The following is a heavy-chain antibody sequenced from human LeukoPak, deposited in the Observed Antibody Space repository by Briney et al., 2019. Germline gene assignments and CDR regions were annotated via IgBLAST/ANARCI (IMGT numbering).Heavy chain of an antibody. D-gene: IGHD5-12*01. J-gene: IGHJ6*03. Sequence: SETLSLTCTVSGGSISNKYWSWIRQPPGKGLEWIGYIYYSGSTNYNPSLKSRVTISVDTSKNQFSLKLSSVTAADTAVYYCARVYSGYEFYYYYYMDVWGKGTTVTVSS. CDR3: ARVYSGYEFYYYYYMDV. CDR1: GGSISNKY. CDR2: IYYSGST. V-gene: IGHV4-59*12.